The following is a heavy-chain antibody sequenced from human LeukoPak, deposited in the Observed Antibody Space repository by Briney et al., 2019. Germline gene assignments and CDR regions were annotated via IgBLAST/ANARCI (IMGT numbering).Heavy chain of an antibody. J-gene: IGHJ5*02. CDR2: IYHSGST. CDR1: GGSMNNYY. D-gene: IGHD2-2*01. Sequence: SETLSLTCTVSGGSMNNYYWSWIRQTPGKGLEWIGYIYHSGSTYYNPSLKSRVTISVDRSKNQFSLKLSSVTAADTAVYYCARGNEDCSSTSCHLMDNWFDPWGQGTLVTVSS. CDR3: ARGNEDCSSTSCHLMDNWFDP. V-gene: IGHV4-59*12.